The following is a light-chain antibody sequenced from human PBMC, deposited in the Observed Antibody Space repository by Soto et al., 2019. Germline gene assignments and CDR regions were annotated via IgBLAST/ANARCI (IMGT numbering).Light chain of an antibody. V-gene: IGLV2-14*03. J-gene: IGLJ1*01. CDR1: SSDVGGYNY. Sequence: QSALPQPASVSGSPGQSITISCTGTSSDVGGYNYVSCYQHHPGKAPKLMIYDVSTRPSGVSNRLSGSKSGNTASLTISGRQAEDEADYYCSSYSSSSTGGDVFGAGTQLTVL. CDR2: DVS. CDR3: SSYSSSSTGGDV.